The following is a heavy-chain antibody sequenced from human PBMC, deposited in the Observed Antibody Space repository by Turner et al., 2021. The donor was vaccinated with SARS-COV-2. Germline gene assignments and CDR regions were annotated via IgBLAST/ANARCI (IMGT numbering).Heavy chain of an antibody. V-gene: IGHV3-21*01. Sequence: EVQLVESGGGLVKPGGSLRLSGAASRFTFSSYNMNWVRQAPGKGLEWVSSISSSSSYIYYADSVKGRFTISRDNAKNSMYLQMNSLRAEDTAVYYCARDIFAYYYDSSGYPDWGQGTLVTVSS. CDR1: RFTFSSYN. CDR2: ISSSSSYI. CDR3: ARDIFAYYYDSSGYPD. D-gene: IGHD3-22*01. J-gene: IGHJ4*02.